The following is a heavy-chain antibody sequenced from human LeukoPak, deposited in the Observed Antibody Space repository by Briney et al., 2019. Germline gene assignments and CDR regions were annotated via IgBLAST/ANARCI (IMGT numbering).Heavy chain of an antibody. CDR3: ARIPSYCGGDCYGMDV. D-gene: IGHD2-21*01. V-gene: IGHV3-30*14. CDR1: GFTFSSYA. CDR2: ISYDGSNK. J-gene: IGHJ6*02. Sequence: GGSLRLSCAASGFTFSSYAMHWVRQAPGKGLEWVAVISYDGSNKYYADSVKGRFTISRDNSKNTLYLQMNSLRAEDTAVYYCARIPSYCGGDCYGMDVWGQGTTVTVSS.